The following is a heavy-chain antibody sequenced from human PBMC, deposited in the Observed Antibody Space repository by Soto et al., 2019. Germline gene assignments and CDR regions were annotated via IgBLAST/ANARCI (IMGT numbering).Heavy chain of an antibody. CDR2: IYYSGST. V-gene: IGHV4-39*01. CDR3: ASRVAYDAFDI. Sequence: SETLSLTCTVSGGSISSSSYYWGWIRQPPGKGLEWIGSIYYSGSTYYNPSLKSRVTISVDTSKNQFSLKLSSVTAADTAVYYCASRVAYDAFDIWSQGTMVTVSS. J-gene: IGHJ3*02. D-gene: IGHD3-3*01. CDR1: GGSISSSSYY.